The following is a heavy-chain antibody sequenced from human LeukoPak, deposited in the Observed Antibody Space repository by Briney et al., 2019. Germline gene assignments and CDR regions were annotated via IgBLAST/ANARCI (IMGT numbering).Heavy chain of an antibody. CDR1: GFTFSSYS. Sequence: GGSLRLSCAASGFTFSSYSMNWVRQAPGKGLEWVSSISSSSSYIYYADSVKGRFTISRDNAKNSLYLQMNSLRAEDTAVYYCARDRGRESYYNPFDYWGQGTLVTVSS. CDR3: ARDRGRESYYNPFDY. J-gene: IGHJ4*02. CDR2: ISSSSSYI. V-gene: IGHV3-21*01. D-gene: IGHD3-10*01.